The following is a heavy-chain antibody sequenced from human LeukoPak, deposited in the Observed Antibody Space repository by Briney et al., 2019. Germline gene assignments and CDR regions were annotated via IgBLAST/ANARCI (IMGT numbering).Heavy chain of an antibody. J-gene: IGHJ6*02. V-gene: IGHV3-33*08. CDR2: IWFDGSNK. CDR1: GFMFNNFG. D-gene: IGHD1-26*01. CDR3: ARDNSGIPNGMDV. Sequence: PGRSLRLSCTASGFMFNNFGMHWVRQAPGKGLEWVAVIWFDGSNKYYADSVKGRFTISRDNSKSTLFLQMNSLRAEDTAVYYCARDNSGIPNGMDVWGQGTTVTVSS.